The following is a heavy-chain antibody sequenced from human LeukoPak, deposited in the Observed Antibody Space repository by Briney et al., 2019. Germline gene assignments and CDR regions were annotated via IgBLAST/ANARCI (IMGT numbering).Heavy chain of an antibody. V-gene: IGHV3-11*01. D-gene: IGHD5-18*01. CDR2: ISSSGSTI. J-gene: IGHJ6*02. CDR3: ARDCLVDTAMVDYYYYYGMAV. Sequence: PGGSLRLSCAASGFTFSDYYMSWIRQAPGKGLEWVSYISSSGSTIYYADSVKGRFTSSRDNAKNSLYLQMNRLRAEDTAVYYCARDCLVDTAMVDYYYYYGMAVWGQAPTVTVPS. CDR1: GFTFSDYY.